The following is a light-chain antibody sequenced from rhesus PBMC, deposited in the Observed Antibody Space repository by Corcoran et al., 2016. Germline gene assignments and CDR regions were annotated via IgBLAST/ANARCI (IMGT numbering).Light chain of an antibody. CDR2: DAS. CDR1: QGIGKD. CDR3: QQHNTYPPA. Sequence: DIQMTQSPSSLSASVGDTVTITCQASQGIGKDLAWYQLKLGKAPKFLIYDASTLERGVPSRFSGSGSGTEFSLPISSLQPEDFATYYCQQHNTYPPAFGPGTKVEI. V-gene: IGKV1-33*02. J-gene: IGKJ1*01.